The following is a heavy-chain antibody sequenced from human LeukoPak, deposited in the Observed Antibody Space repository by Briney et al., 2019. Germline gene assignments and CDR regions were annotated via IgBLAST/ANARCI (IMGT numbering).Heavy chain of an antibody. CDR2: MNPNSGNT. J-gene: IGHJ5*02. V-gene: IGHV1-8*02. CDR1: GYTFTGYY. D-gene: IGHD4-17*01. CDR3: ARGQGRFPTVTSAGP. Sequence: GASVKVSCKASGYTFTGYYMHWVRQAPGQGLEWMGWMNPNSGNTGYAQKFQGRVTMTRNTSISTAYVELSSLRSEDTAVYYCARGQGRFPTVTSAGPWGQGTLVTVSS.